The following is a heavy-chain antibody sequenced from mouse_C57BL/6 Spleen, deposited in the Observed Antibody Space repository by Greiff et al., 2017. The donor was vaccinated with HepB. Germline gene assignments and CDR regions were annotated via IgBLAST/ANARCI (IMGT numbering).Heavy chain of an antibody. V-gene: IGHV1-22*01. D-gene: IGHD2-4*01. CDR2: INPNNGGT. J-gene: IGHJ4*01. Sequence: EVQLQQSGPELVKPGASVKMSCKASGYTFTDYNMHWVKQSHGKSLEWIGYINPNNGGTSNNQKLKGKATLTVNKASSTAYMELRSLTSEDSAVYYCARGGLRRGYYAMDYWGQGTSVTVSS. CDR3: ARGGLRRGYYAMDY. CDR1: GYTFTDYN.